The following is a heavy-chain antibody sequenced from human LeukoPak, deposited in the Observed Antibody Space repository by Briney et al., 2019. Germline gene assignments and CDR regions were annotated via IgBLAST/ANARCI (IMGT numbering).Heavy chain of an antibody. CDR1: GYTFTSYY. CDR2: INPNSGGT. Sequence: ASVKVSCKASGYTFTSYYMHWVRQAPGQGLEWMGWINPNSGGTNYAQKFQGRVTMTRDTSISTAYMELSRLRSDDTAVYYCARPEMGLQSDAFDIWGQGTMVTVSS. J-gene: IGHJ3*02. V-gene: IGHV1-2*02. CDR3: ARPEMGLQSDAFDI. D-gene: IGHD5-24*01.